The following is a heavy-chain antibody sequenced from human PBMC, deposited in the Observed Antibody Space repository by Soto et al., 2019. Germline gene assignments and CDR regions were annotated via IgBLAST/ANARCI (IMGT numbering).Heavy chain of an antibody. CDR1: GFTFSSYA. V-gene: IGHV3-23*01. CDR2: ISGSGGST. D-gene: IGHD6-6*01. Sequence: TGGSLRLSCAASGFTFSSYAMSWVRQAPGKGLEWVSAISGSGGSTYYADSVKGRFTISRDNSKNTLYLQMNSLRAEDTAVYYCAKDPYSSSSGYYYYGMDVWGQGTTVTVSS. CDR3: AKDPYSSSSGYYYYGMDV. J-gene: IGHJ6*02.